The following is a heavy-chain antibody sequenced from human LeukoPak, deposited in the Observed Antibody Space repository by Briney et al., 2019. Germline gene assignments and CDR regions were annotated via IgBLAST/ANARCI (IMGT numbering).Heavy chain of an antibody. Sequence: GGSLRLSCAASGFTFSSYSMNWVRQAPGKGLGWVSYISSNSSTIYYADSVKGRFAISRDNAKNSLYLQMNSLRAEDTAVYYCARDRFYCSGGSCYSDAFDIWGQGTMVTVSS. CDR2: ISSNSSTI. V-gene: IGHV3-48*01. D-gene: IGHD2-15*01. CDR3: ARDRFYCSGGSCYSDAFDI. J-gene: IGHJ3*02. CDR1: GFTFSSYS.